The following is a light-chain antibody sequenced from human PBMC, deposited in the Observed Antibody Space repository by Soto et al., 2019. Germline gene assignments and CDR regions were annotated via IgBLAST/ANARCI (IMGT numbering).Light chain of an antibody. CDR2: RAS. V-gene: IGKV3-15*01. CDR3: QQRNIWPPVT. Sequence: IVLTQSPANLSVSPGERATLSCSASESVSDDLAWYQQKPGRAPRLLIXRASTRAAGVSARFSGSGSGTEFTLSISSLQTEDSAVYYCQQRNIWPPVTFGQGTRLEIK. CDR1: ESVSDD. J-gene: IGKJ5*01.